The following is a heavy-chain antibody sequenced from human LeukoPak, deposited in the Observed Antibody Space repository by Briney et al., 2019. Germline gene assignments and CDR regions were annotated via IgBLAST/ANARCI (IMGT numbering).Heavy chain of an antibody. Sequence: GGSLRLSCASSGFTFDNYAMTWVRQAPGKGLEWVANIKEDGSKEYYVDSVKGRFTISRDNAKTSLYLQMNSLRADDTAVYYCARWNWFPDYWGQGTLVTVSP. CDR2: IKEDGSKE. J-gene: IGHJ4*02. CDR1: GFTFDNYA. CDR3: ARWNWFPDY. V-gene: IGHV3-7*01. D-gene: IGHD1-7*01.